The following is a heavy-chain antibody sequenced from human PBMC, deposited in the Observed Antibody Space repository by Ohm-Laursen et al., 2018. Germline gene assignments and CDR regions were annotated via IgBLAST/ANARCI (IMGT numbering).Heavy chain of an antibody. J-gene: IGHJ6*02. D-gene: IGHD6-13*01. CDR3: ARCKQPRDYYGMDV. Sequence: SLRLSCSASGFTFCDYYMSWIRQAPGKGLEWVSYISSSGSTIYYADSVKGRFTISRDNAKNSLYLQMNSLRAEDTAVYYCARCKQPRDYYGMDVWGQGTTVTVSS. CDR2: ISSSGSTI. V-gene: IGHV3-11*01. CDR1: GFTFCDYY.